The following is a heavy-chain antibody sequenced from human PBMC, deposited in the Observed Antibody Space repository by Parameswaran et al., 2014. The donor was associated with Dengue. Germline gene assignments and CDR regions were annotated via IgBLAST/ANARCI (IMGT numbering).Heavy chain of an antibody. Sequence: RWIRQPQEGLEWISYISSSVSTMNYADSVKGRFTISRDNAKNSLYLQMNSLRAEDTAVYYCARGYCSGGGCYPDYWGQGTLVTVSS. CDR2: ISSSVSTM. D-gene: IGHD2-15*01. CDR3: ARGYCSGGGCYPDY. V-gene: IGHV3-11*04. J-gene: IGHJ4*02.